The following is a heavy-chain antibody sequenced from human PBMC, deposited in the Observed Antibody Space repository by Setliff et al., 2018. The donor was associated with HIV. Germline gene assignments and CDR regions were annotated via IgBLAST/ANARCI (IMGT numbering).Heavy chain of an antibody. V-gene: IGHV4-39*02. Sequence: SETLSLTCTVSGGSIRSTSHYWGWIRQPPGKGLEWIGSIYYSGSTHYNPSLKSRVTVSKDTTKNQLSLRLTSMTAADTAVYYCAREFSSSSFDQWGQGTLVTVSS. D-gene: IGHD6-6*01. CDR3: AREFSSSSFDQ. CDR1: GGSIRSTSHY. CDR2: IYYSGST. J-gene: IGHJ4*02.